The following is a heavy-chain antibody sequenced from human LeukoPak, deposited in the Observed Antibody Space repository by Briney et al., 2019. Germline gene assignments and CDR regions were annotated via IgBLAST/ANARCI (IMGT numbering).Heavy chain of an antibody. CDR3: ARFTPYYDSSGYPGYYFDY. Sequence: GASVKLSCKASGYTFTSYYMHWVRQAPGQGLEWMGIINPSGGSTSYAQKFQGRVTMTRDTSTSTVYMELRSLRSEDTAVYYCARFTPYYDSSGYPGYYFDYWGQGTLVTVSS. D-gene: IGHD3-22*01. J-gene: IGHJ4*02. CDR1: GYTFTSYY. CDR2: INPSGGST. V-gene: IGHV1-46*01.